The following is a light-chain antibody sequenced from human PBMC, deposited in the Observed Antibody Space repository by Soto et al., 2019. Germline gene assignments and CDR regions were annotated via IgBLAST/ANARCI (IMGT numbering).Light chain of an antibody. V-gene: IGLV2-18*01. J-gene: IGLJ1*01. CDR2: EAS. Sequence: QSLLTQPPSVSGSPGQSVTISCTGTSTDFVSYNRVSWYQQPPGTAPKLIIYEASNRPSGVPDRCSGSKSGNTASLTISGLQAADEADYYCSLYTSKNTYVFGTWTNVNVL. CDR3: SLYTSKNTYV. CDR1: STDFVSYNR.